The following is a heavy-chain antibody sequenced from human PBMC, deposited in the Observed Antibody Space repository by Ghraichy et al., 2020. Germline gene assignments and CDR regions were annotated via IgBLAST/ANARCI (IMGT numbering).Heavy chain of an antibody. V-gene: IGHV4-34*01. D-gene: IGHD3-10*01. CDR3: ARGGGSGSYYFDY. CDR1: GGSFSGYY. CDR2: INHSGST. Sequence: SETLSLTCAVYGGSFSGYYWSWIRQPPGKGLEWIGEINHSGSTNYNPSLKSRVTISVDTSKNQFSLKLSSVTAADTAVYYCARGGGSGSYYFDYWGQGTLSPSPQ. J-gene: IGHJ4*02.